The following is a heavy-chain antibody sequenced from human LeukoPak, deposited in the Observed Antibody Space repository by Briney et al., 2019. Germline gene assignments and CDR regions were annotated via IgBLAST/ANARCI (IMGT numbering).Heavy chain of an antibody. CDR2: ISSSSRYI. D-gene: IGHD2-15*01. J-gene: IGHJ6*02. CDR3: ARVERDCSGGSCYYYYYAMGV. CDR1: GFTFSRYS. Sequence: GGSLRLSCAASGFTFSRYSMNWVRQAPGKGLEWVSSISSSSRYIYYADSVKGRFTISRDNAKNSLYLQTNSLRAEDTAVYYCARVERDCSGGSCYYYYYAMGVWGQGTTVTVSS. V-gene: IGHV3-21*01.